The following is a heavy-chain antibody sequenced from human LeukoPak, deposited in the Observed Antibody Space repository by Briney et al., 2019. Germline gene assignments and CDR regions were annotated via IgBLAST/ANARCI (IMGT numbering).Heavy chain of an antibody. Sequence: GESLKISCKGSGYSFTSYWIGWVRQMPRKGLEWMGIIYPGDSDTRYSPSFQGQVTISADKSISTAYLQWSSLKASDTAMYYCARHPSLLPPAQNYYYGMDVWGQGTTVTVSS. CDR3: ARHPSLLPPAQNYYYGMDV. CDR1: GYSFTSYW. CDR2: IYPGDSDT. V-gene: IGHV5-51*01. J-gene: IGHJ6*02. D-gene: IGHD2-21*02.